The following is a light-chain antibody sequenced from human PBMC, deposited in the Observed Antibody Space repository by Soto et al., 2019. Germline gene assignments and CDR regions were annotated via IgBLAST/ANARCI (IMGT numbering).Light chain of an antibody. Sequence: EVLLTQSPCTLSLSPGARATLSCRASQGVSSTYLAWYQQKPGKAPRLLIYGASSRDTGIPDRFSGSGSGTEFTLTIRGLEPEDFAVYYCQQYGSSVAFGPGTKVDIK. CDR1: QGVSSTY. CDR2: GAS. V-gene: IGKV3-20*01. CDR3: QQYGSSVA. J-gene: IGKJ3*01.